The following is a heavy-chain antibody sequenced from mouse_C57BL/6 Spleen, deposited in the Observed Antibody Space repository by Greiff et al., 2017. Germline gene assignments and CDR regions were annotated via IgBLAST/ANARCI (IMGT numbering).Heavy chain of an antibody. CDR3: TRGIYDGYFYAKDY. V-gene: IGHV1-5*01. Sequence: VQLQQSGTVLARPGASVKMSCKTSGYTFTSYWMHWVKQRPGQGLEWIGAIYPGNSDTSYNQKFKGKAKLTAVTSASTAYMELSSLTNEDSAVYYCTRGIYDGYFYAKDYWGQGTSVTVSS. D-gene: IGHD2-3*01. CDR2: IYPGNSDT. J-gene: IGHJ4*01. CDR1: GYTFTSYW.